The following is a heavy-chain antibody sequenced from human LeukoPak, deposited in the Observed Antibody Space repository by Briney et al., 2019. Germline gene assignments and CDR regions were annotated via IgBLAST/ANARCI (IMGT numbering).Heavy chain of an antibody. Sequence: SETLSLTCTVSGGSISSYYWSWIRQPPGKGLEWIGYIYYSGSTNHNPSLKSRVTISVDTSKNQFSLKLSSVTAADTAVYYCARVGPYYYDSSGYYREWYFDLWGRGTLVTVSS. J-gene: IGHJ2*01. CDR1: GGSISSYY. CDR2: IYYSGST. V-gene: IGHV4-59*01. D-gene: IGHD3-22*01. CDR3: ARVGPYYYDSSGYYREWYFDL.